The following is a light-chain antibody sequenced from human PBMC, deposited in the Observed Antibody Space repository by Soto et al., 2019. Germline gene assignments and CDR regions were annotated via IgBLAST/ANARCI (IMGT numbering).Light chain of an antibody. CDR3: SSYTSSNTPVV. CDR2: EVS. CDR1: SSDVGGYRY. Sequence: QSALTQPDSVSGSPGQSITISCTGTSSDVGGYRYVSWYQQHRGKAPKLMIYEVSSRPSGVSNRFSGSKSGNTASLTISGLQAEDEADYYCSSYTSSNTPVVFGGGTKLTVL. V-gene: IGLV2-14*01. J-gene: IGLJ2*01.